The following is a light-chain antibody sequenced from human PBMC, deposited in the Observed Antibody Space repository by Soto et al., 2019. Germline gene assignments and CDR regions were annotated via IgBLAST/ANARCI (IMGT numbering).Light chain of an antibody. J-gene: IGLJ1*01. Sequence: QSVLTQPPSASGTPGQRVTISCSGSSSNIGSNYVYWYQQLPGTAPKLLIYRNNQRPSGVRDRFSGSKSGTSASLAISGHRSEDEGDYYCAAWDDSLSAVYVFGTGTKLTVL. V-gene: IGLV1-47*01. CDR3: AAWDDSLSAVYV. CDR2: RNN. CDR1: SSNIGSNY.